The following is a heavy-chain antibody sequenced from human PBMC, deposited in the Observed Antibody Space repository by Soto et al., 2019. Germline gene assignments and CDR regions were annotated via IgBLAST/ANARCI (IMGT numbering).Heavy chain of an antibody. CDR3: ARGEELGDDP. J-gene: IGHJ5*02. Sequence: EEQLVESGGGLVQPGGSLRLSCAASGLTFSSYWMTWVRQAPGKGLEWVANIREDGGEKIYVDSVKGRFTISRDHAKNSLYRQMNSLRVEDTAVYDCARGEELGDDPWGHGTQVTV. D-gene: IGHD3-10*01. V-gene: IGHV3-7*01. CDR1: GLTFSSYW. CDR2: IREDGGEK.